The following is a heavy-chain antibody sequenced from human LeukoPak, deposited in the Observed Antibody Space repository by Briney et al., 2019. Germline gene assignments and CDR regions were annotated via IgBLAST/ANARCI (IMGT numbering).Heavy chain of an antibody. Sequence: SETLSLTCTVSGGSISSGSYYWSWIRQPAGKGLEWIGLIYNSGSTNYNPSLQSRVTISVDTSKNQFSLKLTSVTAADTAVYFCARGNSGVVIDDAFDIWGQGTMVIVSS. D-gene: IGHD3-3*01. J-gene: IGHJ3*02. V-gene: IGHV4-61*02. CDR2: IYNSGST. CDR3: ARGNSGVVIDDAFDI. CDR1: GGSISSGSYY.